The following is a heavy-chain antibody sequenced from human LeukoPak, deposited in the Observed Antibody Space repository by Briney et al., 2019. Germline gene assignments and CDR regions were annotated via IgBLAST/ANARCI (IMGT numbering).Heavy chain of an antibody. CDR3: ARQGGCSSTSCHDAFDI. J-gene: IGHJ3*02. D-gene: IGHD2-2*01. CDR1: GYRFTSYW. Sequence: GESLKITCKGSGYRFTSYWIGWVRQITGKGLEGRGIIYPGDYDTRYSPSFQGQVNISADKSISTAYLQWSSLKASDTAMYYCARQGGCSSTSCHDAFDIWGQGTMVTVSS. V-gene: IGHV5-51*01. CDR2: IYPGDYDT.